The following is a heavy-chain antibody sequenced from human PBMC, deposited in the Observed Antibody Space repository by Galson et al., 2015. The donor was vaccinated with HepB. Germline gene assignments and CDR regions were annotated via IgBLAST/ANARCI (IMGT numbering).Heavy chain of an antibody. Sequence: SVKVSCKASGYTFTQYGISWVRQAPGHGLEWMGWISAYNTNTNYAQNVQGRVTMTTDTSTTTVYMEVRSLRPDDTAVYYCAKRVSSWSFFDPWGQGTLVTVSS. CDR1: GYTFTQYG. D-gene: IGHD6-13*01. V-gene: IGHV1-18*01. CDR3: AKRVSSWSFFDP. CDR2: ISAYNTNT. J-gene: IGHJ5*02.